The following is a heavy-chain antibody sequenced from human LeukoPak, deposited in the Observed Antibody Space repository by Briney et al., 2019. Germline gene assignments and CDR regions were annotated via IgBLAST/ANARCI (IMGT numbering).Heavy chain of an antibody. CDR2: TYYRSKWYK. J-gene: IGHJ3*02. V-gene: IGHV6-1*01. Sequence: SQTLSLTCAISGDSVSSNRAGWNWIRQSPSRGLEWLGRTYYRSKWYKDFAPSVRNRITINPDTSKNQFSLGLTSVTAADTAVYYCARAYSSSWCDAFDIWGQGTMVTVSS. D-gene: IGHD6-13*01. CDR1: GDSVSSNRAG. CDR3: ARAYSSSWCDAFDI.